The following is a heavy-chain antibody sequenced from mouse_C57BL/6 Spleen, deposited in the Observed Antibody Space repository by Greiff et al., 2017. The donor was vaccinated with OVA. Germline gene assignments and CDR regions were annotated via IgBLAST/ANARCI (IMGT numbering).Heavy chain of an antibody. CDR1: GYAFSSSW. J-gene: IGHJ2*01. V-gene: IGHV1-82*01. Sequence: QVQLQQSGPELVKPGASVKISCKASGYAFSSSWMNWVKQRPGKGLEWIGRIYPGDGDTNYNGKFKGKATLTADKSSSTAYMQLSSLTSEDSAVYFCAREKDSNYVFLFDYWGQGTTLTVSS. D-gene: IGHD2-5*01. CDR2: IYPGDGDT. CDR3: AREKDSNYVFLFDY.